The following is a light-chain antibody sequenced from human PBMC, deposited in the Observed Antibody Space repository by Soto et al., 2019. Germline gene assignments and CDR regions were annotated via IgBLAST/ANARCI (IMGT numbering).Light chain of an antibody. CDR2: KAA. Sequence: DIQMTQSPSTLSASVGDRVTITCRASQSISSGLAWYQQKPGKAPKLLIYKAASLESGVPSRFSSSGSGTEFTLTISSLQPDDFATYYCQQYNSYPWTFGQGTKVDIK. V-gene: IGKV1-5*03. CDR1: QSISSG. J-gene: IGKJ1*01. CDR3: QQYNSYPWT.